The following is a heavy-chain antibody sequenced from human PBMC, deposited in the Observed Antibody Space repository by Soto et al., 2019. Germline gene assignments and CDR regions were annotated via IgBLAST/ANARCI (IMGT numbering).Heavy chain of an antibody. V-gene: IGHV1-18*01. CDR3: ARFTGISKWTFDS. Sequence: QVQLGQSGAEVKKPGASVKVSCRASGYTFTSYGISWVRQAPGQGLEWMGWISAYNDKTTYAQKFQGRLTMTTDTSSNTAYMELRSLRYDDTAVYYCARFTGISKWTFDSWGQGTLVTVFS. J-gene: IGHJ4*02. CDR1: GYTFTSYG. D-gene: IGHD1-26*01. CDR2: ISAYNDKT.